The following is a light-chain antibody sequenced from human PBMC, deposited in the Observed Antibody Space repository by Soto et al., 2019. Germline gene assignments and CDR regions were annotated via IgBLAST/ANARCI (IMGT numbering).Light chain of an antibody. J-gene: IGKJ5*01. CDR2: AAS. CDR3: QQRYSTPIT. Sequence: DIQMTQSPSSLSASVGDRVTITCRASQSISSSLNWYQQKPGQAPKLLIYAASSLQSGVPARFSGSGSGTDFTLTISSLQPEDFVTYYCQQRYSTPITFGQGTRLEIK. CDR1: QSISSS. V-gene: IGKV1-39*01.